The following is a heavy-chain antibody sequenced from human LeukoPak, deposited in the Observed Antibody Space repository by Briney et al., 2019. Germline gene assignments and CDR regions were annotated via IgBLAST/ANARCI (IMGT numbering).Heavy chain of an antibody. J-gene: IGHJ3*02. V-gene: IGHV4-34*01. CDR2: IKHSGST. D-gene: IGHD2-15*01. CDR3: AREAGWTLVLRISGSAFDI. CDR1: GGSFSGYY. Sequence: SETLSLTCAVYGGSFSGYYWSWIRQPPGKGLEWIGEIKHSGSTNSNPSLKSRVTISVDTSKNQFSLKLSSVTAADTAVYYWAREAGWTLVLRISGSAFDIWGQGTMVTVSS.